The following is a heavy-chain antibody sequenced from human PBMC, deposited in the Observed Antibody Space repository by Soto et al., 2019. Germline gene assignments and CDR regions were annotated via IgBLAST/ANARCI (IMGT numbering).Heavy chain of an antibody. D-gene: IGHD2-8*01. J-gene: IGHJ5*02. V-gene: IGHV1-69*06. CDR2: IIPIFGTA. CDR1: GGTFSSYA. CDR3: ARERDFGELSYDL. Sequence: GASVKVSCKASGGTFSSYAISWVRQAPGQGLEWMGGIIPIFGTANYAQKFQGRVTITADKSTSTAYMELSSLRSEDTAVYYCARERDFGELSYDLWGQGTLVTVSS.